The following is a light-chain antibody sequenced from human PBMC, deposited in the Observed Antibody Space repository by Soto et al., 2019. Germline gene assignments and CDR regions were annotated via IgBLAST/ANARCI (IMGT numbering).Light chain of an antibody. CDR3: QHRSSWPRS. CDR1: QSVGTS. V-gene: IGKV3-11*01. J-gene: IGKJ1*01. Sequence: DIVLTQSPATLSLSPGDRGTLSCRASQSVGTSLAWYKQQPGQAPRLLIHDAAYRASGIPERFRGSGSGTAFSLSISSLEPDDFAVYYCQHRSSWPRSFGRGTKVEV. CDR2: DAA.